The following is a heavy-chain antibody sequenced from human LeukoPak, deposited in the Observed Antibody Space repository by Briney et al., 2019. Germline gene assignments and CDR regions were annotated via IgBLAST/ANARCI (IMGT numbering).Heavy chain of an antibody. V-gene: IGHV4-4*07. J-gene: IGHJ5*02. CDR2: IYTSGST. Sequence: SETLSLTCTLSSGSLSSSYWSWIRQPAGKGLKWIGRIYTSGSTNYNPSLKSRVTMSVDTSKNQFSLKLSSVTAADTAVYYCARLRYYGSGSYPMTGNWFDPWGQGTLVTVSS. CDR3: ARLRYYGSGSYPMTGNWFDP. CDR1: SGSLSSSY. D-gene: IGHD3-10*01.